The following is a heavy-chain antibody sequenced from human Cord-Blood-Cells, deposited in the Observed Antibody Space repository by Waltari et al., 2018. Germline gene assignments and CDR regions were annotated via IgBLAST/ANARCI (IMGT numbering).Heavy chain of an antibody. D-gene: IGHD4-17*01. V-gene: IGHV3-48*02. CDR2: ISSSSSTI. Sequence: EVQLVESGGGLVQPGGSLRLSCAVSGFPFSSYSLNWVSQAPGKGLEWVSYISSSSSTIYYADSVKGRFTISRDNAKNSLYLQMNSLRDEDTAVYYCARDHGTTVVTSYFDYWGQGTLVTVSS. CDR1: GFPFSSYS. J-gene: IGHJ4*02. CDR3: ARDHGTTVVTSYFDY.